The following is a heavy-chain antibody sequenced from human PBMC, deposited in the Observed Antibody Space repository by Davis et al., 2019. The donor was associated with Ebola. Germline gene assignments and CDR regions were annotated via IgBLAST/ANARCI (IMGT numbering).Heavy chain of an antibody. CDR1: GFSLSNARMG. J-gene: IGHJ4*02. Sequence: SGPTLVKPPETLTLTCTVSGFSLSNARMGVSWIRQPPGKALEWLAHIFSNDEKSYSTSLKSRLTISKDTSKSQVVLTMTNMDPVDTATYYCARIDFWSGYPFDYWGQGTLVTVSS. D-gene: IGHD3-3*01. CDR2: IFSNDEK. CDR3: ARIDFWSGYPFDY. V-gene: IGHV2-26*01.